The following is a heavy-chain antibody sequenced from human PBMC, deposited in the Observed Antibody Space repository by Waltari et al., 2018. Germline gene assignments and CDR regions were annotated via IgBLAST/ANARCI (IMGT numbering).Heavy chain of an antibody. D-gene: IGHD5-12*01. CDR3: ARAPGYKGYFDY. CDR1: GGSFIGYY. J-gene: IGHJ4*02. Sequence: QVQLQGWGAGLLRPSETLSLTCAVSGGSFIGYYWSWIRQSPGKGLEWIGDVNHGGDTNYSPSLESRVTISVDMSKNQFSLKMRSVTAADTAIYYCARAPGYKGYFDYWGRGTLVTVSS. V-gene: IGHV4-34*01. CDR2: VNHGGDT.